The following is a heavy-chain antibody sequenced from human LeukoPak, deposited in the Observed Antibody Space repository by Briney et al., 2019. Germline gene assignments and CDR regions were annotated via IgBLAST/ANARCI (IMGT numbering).Heavy chain of an antibody. CDR3: ARGLPQCYCYGMDV. Sequence: SETLSLTCTVSGGSISSYYWSWIRQPPGKGLEWIGHIYYSGSTNYNPSLKSRVTISVDTSKNQCPLKLSSVTAADTAVYYCARGLPQCYCYGMDVWGQGTTVTVSS. CDR1: GGSISSYY. CDR2: IYYSGST. J-gene: IGHJ6*02. D-gene: IGHD5-18*01. V-gene: IGHV4-59*01.